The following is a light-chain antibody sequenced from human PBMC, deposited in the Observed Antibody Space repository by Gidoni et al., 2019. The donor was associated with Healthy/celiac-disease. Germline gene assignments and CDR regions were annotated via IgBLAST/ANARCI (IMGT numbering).Light chain of an antibody. V-gene: IGKV3-11*02. J-gene: IGKJ4*01. CDR2: DAS. CDR1: QSVSSY. Sequence: EIVLTQSPATLSLSPGERATLSCRASQSVSSYLAWYQQKPGQAPRLLIYDASNRATGIPGRFSGSGSGRDFTLTISSLEPEDFAVYYCQQRSNWLTFGGGTKVEIK. CDR3: QQRSNWLT.